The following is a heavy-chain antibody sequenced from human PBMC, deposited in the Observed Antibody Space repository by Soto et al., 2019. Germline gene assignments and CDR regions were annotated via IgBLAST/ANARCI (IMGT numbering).Heavy chain of an antibody. D-gene: IGHD1-1*01. CDR2: IFSDAER. CDR3: ARMNAATYSHYYAMDV. J-gene: IGHJ6*02. Sequence: QVTLKESGPVLVKPTETLTLTCTISGFSLTNGRMGVSWIRQSPGNALEWLAHIFSDAERAYSTSLQTRLTISTDTSGTQVVLTMTNMDPVDTGTYYCARMNAATYSHYYAMDVWGQGTTVTVSS. CDR1: GFSLTNGRMG. V-gene: IGHV2-26*03.